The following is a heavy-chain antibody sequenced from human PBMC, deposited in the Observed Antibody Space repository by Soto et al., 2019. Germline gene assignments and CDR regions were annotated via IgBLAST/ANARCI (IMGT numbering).Heavy chain of an antibody. J-gene: IGHJ4*02. D-gene: IGHD3-22*01. V-gene: IGHV1-18*01. CDR1: GYTFINYY. Sequence: ASVKVSCKASGYTFINYYMHWVRQAPGQGFEWMGRISPKSGGTNYAQKLQGRVTMTTDTSTSTAYMELRSLRSDDTAVYYCASGGFVGSCYSDYWAQGTLVTVSS. CDR3: ASGGFVGSCYSDY. CDR2: ISPKSGGT.